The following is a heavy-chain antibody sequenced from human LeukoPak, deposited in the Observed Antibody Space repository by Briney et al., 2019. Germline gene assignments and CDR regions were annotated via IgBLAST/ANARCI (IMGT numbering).Heavy chain of an antibody. Sequence: GGSLRLSCAASGFTLSDYYMSWIRQAPGKGLEWVSYSSSSGSTIYYADSAKGRFAISRDNAKNSLYLQMNSLRAEDTAVYYCARRRDFIDYWGQGTLVTVSS. CDR1: GFTLSDYY. D-gene: IGHD3/OR15-3a*01. CDR2: SSSSGSTI. CDR3: ARRRDFIDY. J-gene: IGHJ4*02. V-gene: IGHV3-11*01.